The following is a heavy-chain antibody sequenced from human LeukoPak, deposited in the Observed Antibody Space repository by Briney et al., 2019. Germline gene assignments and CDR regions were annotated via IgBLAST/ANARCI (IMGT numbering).Heavy chain of an antibody. D-gene: IGHD3-22*01. CDR1: GFTFSSYA. CDR2: ISGSGGST. J-gene: IGHJ5*02. V-gene: IGHV3-23*01. Sequence: GGSLRLSCAASGFTFSSYAMSWVRQAPGKGLEWVSVISGSGGSTYFADSVKGRFTISRDNSKNTLYLQMNSLRAEDTAVYYCAKTLNFYDSSAYGWFDPWGQGALVTVSS. CDR3: AKTLNFYDSSAYGWFDP.